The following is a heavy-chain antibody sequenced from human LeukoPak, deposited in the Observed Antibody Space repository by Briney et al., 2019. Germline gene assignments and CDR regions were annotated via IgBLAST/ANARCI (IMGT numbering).Heavy chain of an antibody. J-gene: IGHJ4*02. Sequence: SETLSLTCSVSGGSISSSSYYWGRLRQPPGKGLEWIGTIYYSGNTYYNPPLKSRVSISVDTSKNQFSLKLSSLTAADTAVYYCATMRQFNYYDSGCYQTGYYFDYWGQGTLVTVSS. V-gene: IGHV4-39*01. CDR2: IYYSGNT. CDR3: ATMRQFNYYDSGCYQTGYYFDY. CDR1: GGSISSSSYY. D-gene: IGHD3-22*01.